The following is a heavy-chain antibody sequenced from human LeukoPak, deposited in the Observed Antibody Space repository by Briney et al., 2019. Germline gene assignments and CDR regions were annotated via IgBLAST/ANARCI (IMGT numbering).Heavy chain of an antibody. D-gene: IGHD1-7*01. V-gene: IGHV3-9*01. J-gene: IGHJ4*02. CDR1: GFTFDDYA. Sequence: GGSLRLSCAASGFTFDDYAMHWVRQAPGKGLEWVSGISWNSGSIGYADSVKGRFTISRDNAKNSLYLQMNSLRAEDTAVYYCARREGTLREDFDYWGQGTLVTVSS. CDR3: ARREGTLREDFDY. CDR2: ISWNSGSI.